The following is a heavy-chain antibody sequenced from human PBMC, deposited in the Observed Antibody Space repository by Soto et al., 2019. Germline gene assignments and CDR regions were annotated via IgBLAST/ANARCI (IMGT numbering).Heavy chain of an antibody. CDR2: IYYTGST. D-gene: IGHD3-22*01. CDR1: GGSIRRGDYY. V-gene: IGHV4-30-4*01. J-gene: IGHJ4*02. CDR3: ARVPHYYDSSGHFRDC. Sequence: SETLSLTCTVSGGSIRRGDYYWMWIRQPPGKGLEWIGYIYYTGSTYYNPSLKSRVSISVDTSKNQFSLKLSSVTAADTAVYYCARVPHYYDSSGHFRDCWGQGSLVTVSS.